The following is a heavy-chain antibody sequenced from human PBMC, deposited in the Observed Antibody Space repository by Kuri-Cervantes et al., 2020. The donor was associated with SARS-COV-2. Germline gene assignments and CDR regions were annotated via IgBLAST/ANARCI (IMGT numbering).Heavy chain of an antibody. CDR2: IGPSSATK. D-gene: IGHD6-19*01. CDR3: ARHMKVYTSDSTYFDH. J-gene: IGHJ4*02. V-gene: IGHV3-11*04. CDR1: GFIFSDYY. Sequence: LSPTCTASGFIFSDYYMTWIRQAPGKGLEWVSNIGPSSATKYYADSVQGRFTISRDDSENTVSLQMHSLRDEDTGVYYCARHMKVYTSDSTYFDHWGQGTLVTVSS.